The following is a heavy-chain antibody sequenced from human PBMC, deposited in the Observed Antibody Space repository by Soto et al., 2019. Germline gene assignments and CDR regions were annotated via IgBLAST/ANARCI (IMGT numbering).Heavy chain of an antibody. CDR1: GGSISSSSYY. D-gene: IGHD5-18*01. V-gene: IGHV4-39*01. Sequence: QLQLQESGPGLVKPSETLSLTCTVSGGSISSSSYYWVWIRQPPGKGLEWIGSIYYSGITYYNPSLKSRVTMSVDTSNNQFSRNLSSVTAADMAVYYCARQGEYSYGKYFDYWGQGTLVTVSS. J-gene: IGHJ4*02. CDR3: ARQGEYSYGKYFDY. CDR2: IYYSGIT.